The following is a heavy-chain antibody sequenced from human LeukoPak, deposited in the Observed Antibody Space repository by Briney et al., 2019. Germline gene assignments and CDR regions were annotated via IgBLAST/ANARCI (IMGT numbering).Heavy chain of an antibody. CDR3: ATCVQVLYHIEA. V-gene: IGHV3-23*01. CDR1: GFTFSTYV. Sequence: GGSLRLSCAASGFTFSTYVMIWVRQPPGKGLEWVSSIFPRGGKIHYADSVRGRFTISRDNSKNTLSLHMNSLRAEDTAIYYCATCVQVLYHIEAWGQGTLVTVSS. CDR2: IFPRGGKI. J-gene: IGHJ5*02. D-gene: IGHD5-24*01.